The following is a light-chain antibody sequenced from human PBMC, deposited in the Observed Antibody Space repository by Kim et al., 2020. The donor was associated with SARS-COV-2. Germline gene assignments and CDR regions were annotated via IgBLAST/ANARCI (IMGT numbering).Light chain of an antibody. V-gene: IGKV1-5*03. J-gene: IGKJ5*01. Sequence: APVGDRVTITCRASQSFSSWLARYQQKPGKAPKLLIYQTSSLQSGVPSRFSGSGSGTEFTLTINSLQPDDFATYYCQQYNSYPITFGQGTRLEIK. CDR1: QSFSSW. CDR2: QTS. CDR3: QQYNSYPIT.